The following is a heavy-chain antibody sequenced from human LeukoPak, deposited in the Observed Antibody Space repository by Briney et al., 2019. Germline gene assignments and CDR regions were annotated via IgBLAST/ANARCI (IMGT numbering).Heavy chain of an antibody. Sequence: SETLSLTCAVSGYSISSGYYWGWIRQPPGKGLEWTGSIYHSGSTYYNPSLKSRVTISVDTSKNQFSLKLSSVTAADTAVYYCARDSLRYQPRGWFDPWGQGTLVTVSS. V-gene: IGHV4-38-2*02. CDR1: GYSISSGYY. D-gene: IGHD3-9*01. CDR3: ARDSLRYQPRGWFDP. CDR2: IYHSGST. J-gene: IGHJ5*02.